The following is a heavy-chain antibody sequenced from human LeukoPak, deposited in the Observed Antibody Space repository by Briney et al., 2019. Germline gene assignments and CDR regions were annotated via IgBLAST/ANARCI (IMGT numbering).Heavy chain of an antibody. Sequence: GGSLRLSCAASGFTFSSYGMHWVRQAPGKGLEWVAIIWYDGSNKYYADSVKGRFTISRDNSKNTLYLQMNSLRAEDTAVYYCAREQYASDDALDIWDQGSKVTVSS. D-gene: IGHD5-24*01. CDR1: GFTFSSYG. CDR2: IWYDGSNK. CDR3: AREQYASDDALDI. V-gene: IGHV3-33*01. J-gene: IGHJ3*02.